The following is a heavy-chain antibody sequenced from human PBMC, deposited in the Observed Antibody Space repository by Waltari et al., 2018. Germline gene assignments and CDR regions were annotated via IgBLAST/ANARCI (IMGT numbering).Heavy chain of an antibody. Sequence: QVKLKQWGAGPLKTSETVSLTGAVYGGSFRGFFGIWIGQPPGKGLEWIGEINHSGSTNYNPSLKSRVTISLDTSKKHFSLKLNSVTAADTAVYYCARGRRWQEFSSWGQGTLVTVSS. CDR2: INHSGST. J-gene: IGHJ5*02. CDR1: GGSFRGFF. V-gene: IGHV4-34*01. CDR3: ARGRRWQEFSS. D-gene: IGHD3-3*01.